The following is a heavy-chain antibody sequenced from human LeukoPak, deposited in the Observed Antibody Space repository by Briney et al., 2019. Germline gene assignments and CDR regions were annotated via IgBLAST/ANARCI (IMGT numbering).Heavy chain of an antibody. Sequence: GGSLRLSCAASGFTFSSYAMSWVRQAPGKGLEWVSAISGSGGSTYYADSVKGRFTISRDNSKNTLYLQMNSLRAEDTAVYYCASVGTSDYVPDYWGQGTLVTVSS. V-gene: IGHV3-23*01. J-gene: IGHJ4*02. CDR1: GFTFSSYA. CDR3: ASVGTSDYVPDY. D-gene: IGHD4-17*01. CDR2: ISGSGGST.